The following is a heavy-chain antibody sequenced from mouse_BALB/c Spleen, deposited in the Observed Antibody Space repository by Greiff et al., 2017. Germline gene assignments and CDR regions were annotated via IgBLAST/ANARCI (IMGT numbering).Heavy chain of an antibody. V-gene: IGHV1-9*01. D-gene: IGHD1-2*01. CDR3: ARNALTTATYV. Sequence: QVQLKQSGAELMKPGASVKISCKATGYTFSSYWIEWVKQRPGHGLEWIGEILPGSGSTNYNEKFKGKATFTADTSSNTAYMQLSSLTSEDSAVYYCARNALTTATYVWGAGTTVTVSS. CDR2: ILPGSGST. J-gene: IGHJ1*01. CDR1: GYTFSSYW.